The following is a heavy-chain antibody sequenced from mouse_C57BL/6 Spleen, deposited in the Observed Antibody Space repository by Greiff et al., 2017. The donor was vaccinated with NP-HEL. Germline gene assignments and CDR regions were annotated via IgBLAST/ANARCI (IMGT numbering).Heavy chain of an antibody. CDR3: ASITTVVATGYFDV. V-gene: IGHV1-39*01. J-gene: IGHJ1*03. Sequence: EVQLQQSGPELVKPGASVKISCKASGYSFTDYNMNWVKQSNGKSLEWIGVINPNYGTTSYNQKFKGKATLTVDQSSSTAYMQLNSLTSEDSAVYYCASITTVVATGYFDVWGTGTTVTVSS. CDR2: INPNYGTT. CDR1: GYSFTDYN. D-gene: IGHD1-1*01.